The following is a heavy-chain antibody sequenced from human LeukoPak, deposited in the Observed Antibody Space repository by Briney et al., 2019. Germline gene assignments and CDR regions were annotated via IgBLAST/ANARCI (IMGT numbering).Heavy chain of an antibody. CDR1: GFTFTTYG. Sequence: GGSLRLSCEASGFTFTTYGMNWVRQAPGQGLEWISFISSSGNYTYYADSVKGRFTISRDNSKNSVYLQMNGLRVEDTAVYYCARDRSGSYFGYFDNWGQGTLVTVSS. J-gene: IGHJ4*02. CDR2: ISSSGNYT. CDR3: ARDRSGSYFGYFDN. D-gene: IGHD1-26*01. V-gene: IGHV3-21*01.